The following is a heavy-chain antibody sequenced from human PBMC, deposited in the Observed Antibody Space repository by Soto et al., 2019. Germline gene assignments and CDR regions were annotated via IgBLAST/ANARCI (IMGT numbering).Heavy chain of an antibody. D-gene: IGHD6-6*01. CDR2: IYGSGDST. CDR1: GFTFSTYT. CDR3: TKDPRPDGLRNFDY. J-gene: IGHJ4*02. Sequence: GGSLRLSCAASGFTFSTYTMNWVRQAPGKGLEWVSGIYGSGDSTFYADSVRGRFTISRDSSRNTLYLQMNSLRAEDTAVYYCTKDPRPDGLRNFDYWGQGTLVTVSS. V-gene: IGHV3-23*01.